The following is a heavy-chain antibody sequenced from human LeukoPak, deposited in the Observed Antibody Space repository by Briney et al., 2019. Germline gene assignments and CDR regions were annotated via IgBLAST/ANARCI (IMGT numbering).Heavy chain of an antibody. V-gene: IGHV3-33*01. Sequence: GGSLRLSCAASGFTFSSYGMHWVRQAPGKGLEWVAVIWYDGSNKYYADSVKGRLTISRDNAKNSLYLQMNSLRVEDTAVYYCARVQGSSGPGIFEYWGQGTLVTVSS. CDR1: GFTFSSYG. CDR3: ARVQGSSGPGIFEY. D-gene: IGHD6-19*01. J-gene: IGHJ4*02. CDR2: IWYDGSNK.